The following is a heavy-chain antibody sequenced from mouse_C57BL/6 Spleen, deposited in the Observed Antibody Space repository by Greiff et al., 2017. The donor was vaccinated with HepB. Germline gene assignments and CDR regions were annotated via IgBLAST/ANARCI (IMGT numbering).Heavy chain of an antibody. CDR1: GYAFSSSW. Sequence: QVQLQQSGPELVKPGASVKISCKASGYAFSSSWMNWVKQRPGKGLEWIGRIYPGDGDTNYNGKFKGKATLTADKSSSTAYMQLSSLTSEDSAVYFCARWDYYYGSGDYWGQGTTLTVSS. CDR3: ARWDYYYGSGDY. V-gene: IGHV1-82*01. J-gene: IGHJ2*01. CDR2: IYPGDGDT. D-gene: IGHD1-1*01.